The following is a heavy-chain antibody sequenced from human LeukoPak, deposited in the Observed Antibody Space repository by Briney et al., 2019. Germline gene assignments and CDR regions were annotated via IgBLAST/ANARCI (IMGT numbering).Heavy chain of an antibody. V-gene: IGHV4-39*07. D-gene: IGHD6-13*01. J-gene: IGHJ4*02. CDR2: MYYSGSA. CDR3: ARVRAAAVPYYFDY. CDR1: GGSIRSSSYW. Sequence: PSETLSLTCTVSGGSIRSSSYWWGWIRHPPGKGLEWIGSMYYSGSAYYNPSLKSRVTISVDTSKSQFSLNLSSVTAADAAIYFCARVRAAAVPYYFDYWGQGTLVTVSS.